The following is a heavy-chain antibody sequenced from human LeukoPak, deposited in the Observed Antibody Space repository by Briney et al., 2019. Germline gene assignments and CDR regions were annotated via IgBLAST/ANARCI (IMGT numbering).Heavy chain of an antibody. Sequence: KPSETLSLTCTVSGGSISISNYYWAWMRQPPGKGLEWIASINYSGSTYYNPSLRSRVTTSVDTSKNQFSLKLTSVTAADTAVYYCARHGCGDGGCHRFDYWGQGTLVTVSS. CDR2: INYSGST. D-gene: IGHD2-21*01. J-gene: IGHJ4*02. CDR1: GGSISISNYY. CDR3: ARHGCGDGGCHRFDY. V-gene: IGHV4-39*01.